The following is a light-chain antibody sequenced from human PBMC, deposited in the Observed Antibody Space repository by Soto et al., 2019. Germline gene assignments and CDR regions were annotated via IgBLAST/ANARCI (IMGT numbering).Light chain of an antibody. V-gene: IGKV1-5*01. J-gene: IGKJ1*01. CDR2: DAS. Sequence: DIQMTQSPSTLSASVGDRVTITCRASQSISSWLAWYQQKPGKAPKLLIYDASSLESGAPSRFSGSGSGTEFTLTISSLQPDDFATYYCQQYNSLPWTFGQGTKVEIK. CDR1: QSISSW. CDR3: QQYNSLPWT.